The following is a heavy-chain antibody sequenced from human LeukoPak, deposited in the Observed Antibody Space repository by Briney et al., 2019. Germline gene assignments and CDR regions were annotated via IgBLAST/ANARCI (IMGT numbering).Heavy chain of an antibody. J-gene: IGHJ4*02. CDR2: ISHDGSNT. CDR1: GFTFSRSA. Sequence: GGSPRLSCAASGFTFSRSAVHWVRQAPGKGLEWVAVISHDGSNTDYTDSVKGRFTISRDNSKNTLYLQMNSLRAEDTAVYYCAKEMKPWMHFDYWGQGTLVTVSS. D-gene: IGHD5-12*01. V-gene: IGHV3-30*18. CDR3: AKEMKPWMHFDY.